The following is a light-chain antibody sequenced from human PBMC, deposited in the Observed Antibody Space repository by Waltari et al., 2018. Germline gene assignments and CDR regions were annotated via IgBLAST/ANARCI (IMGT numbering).Light chain of an antibody. J-gene: IGLJ1*01. Sequence: QSVLTQPPSASGTPGQRVTISCSGSSSNIGSNTVNWYQQLPGTAPKLLIYSNNQRPSGVPARFSGSKSGTSASLAISGLQSEDEADYYCAAWDDSLNGQVFGTGTKVTVL. V-gene: IGLV1-44*01. CDR1: SSNIGSNT. CDR2: SNN. CDR3: AAWDDSLNGQV.